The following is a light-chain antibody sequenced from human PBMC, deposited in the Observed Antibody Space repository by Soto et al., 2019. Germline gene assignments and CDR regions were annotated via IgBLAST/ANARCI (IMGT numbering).Light chain of an antibody. V-gene: IGKV1-5*03. CDR3: QQYNSDST. Sequence: IQMTQSPSTLSASVGDRVTISCRASQSISIWVAWYQQKPGKAPKLLIYNASNLESEVPSRFSGSGSGTDFTLTINSLQPDDSATYYCQQYNSDSTFGQGTKVEIK. J-gene: IGKJ1*01. CDR1: QSISIW. CDR2: NAS.